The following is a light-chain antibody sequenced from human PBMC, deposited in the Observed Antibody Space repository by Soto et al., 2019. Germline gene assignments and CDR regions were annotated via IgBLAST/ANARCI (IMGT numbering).Light chain of an antibody. Sequence: AMRMTQSPSSFSASTGDRVTITCRASQGISSYLAWYQQKPGKAPKLLIYAASTLQSGVPSRFSGSGSGTDFTLTISCLQSEDFATYYCPQYYSYPPTFGHGTQVDIK. CDR2: AAS. CDR1: QGISSY. V-gene: IGKV1-8*01. CDR3: PQYYSYPPT. J-gene: IGKJ1*01.